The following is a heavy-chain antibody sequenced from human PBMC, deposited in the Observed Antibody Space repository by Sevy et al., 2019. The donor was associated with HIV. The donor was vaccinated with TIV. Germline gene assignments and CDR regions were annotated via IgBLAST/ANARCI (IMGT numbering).Heavy chain of an antibody. V-gene: IGHV3-30*18. CDR3: AKEVQGAVPTYYYYGMDV. CDR2: ISYDGSNK. J-gene: IGHJ6*02. CDR1: GFTFSSYG. D-gene: IGHD3-10*01. Sequence: GGSLRLSCAASGFTFSSYGMHWVRQAPGKGLEWVAVISYDGSNKYYADSVKGRFTISRDNSKNTLYLQMNSLRAEDTAVYYCAKEVQGAVPTYYYYGMDVWGQGTTVTVSS.